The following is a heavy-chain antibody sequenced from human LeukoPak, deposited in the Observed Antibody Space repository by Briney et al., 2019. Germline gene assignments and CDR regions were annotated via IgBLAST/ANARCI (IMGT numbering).Heavy chain of an antibody. CDR3: LSGSYYGYFDY. J-gene: IGHJ4*02. Sequence: PAGSLRLSCAASGFTFSSYAMSWVRQAPGKGLEWVSAISGSGGSTYYADSVKGRFTISRDNSKNTLYLQMNSLRAEDTAVYYCLSGSYYGYFDYWGQGTLVTVSS. CDR1: GFTFSSYA. D-gene: IGHD1-26*01. CDR2: ISGSGGST. V-gene: IGHV3-23*01.